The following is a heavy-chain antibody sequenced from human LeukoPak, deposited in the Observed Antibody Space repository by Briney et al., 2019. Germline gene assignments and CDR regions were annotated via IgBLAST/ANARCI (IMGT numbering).Heavy chain of an antibody. CDR2: INPNSGGT. CDR1: GCNFKGYY. Sequence: ASVKVSCKASGCNFKGYYIYWVRQAPGQGLEWMGWINPNSGGTNYAQKFQGRVTFTRDTSTSTAYMELSRLRSDDTAVYFCARGYDSSAYKLPIDSWGQGTLVSVSS. D-gene: IGHD3-22*01. J-gene: IGHJ4*02. V-gene: IGHV1-2*02. CDR3: ARGYDSSAYKLPIDS.